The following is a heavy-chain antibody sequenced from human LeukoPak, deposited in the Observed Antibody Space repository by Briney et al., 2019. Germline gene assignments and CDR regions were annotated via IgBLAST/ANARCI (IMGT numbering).Heavy chain of an antibody. J-gene: IGHJ3*01. V-gene: IGHV3-7*01. CDR2: IKQDGGEK. CDR3: ARDQGYCTSATCRGDAFDV. CDR1: GFTFTTYW. Sequence: GSLRLSCAASGFTFTTYWMTWVRQAPVKGLEWVAKIKQDGGEKYYVDSVKGRFTISRDNAKNSLSLQMNSLRAEDTAVYYCARDQGYCTSATCRGDAFDVWGQGSMVSVSS. D-gene: IGHD2-2*01.